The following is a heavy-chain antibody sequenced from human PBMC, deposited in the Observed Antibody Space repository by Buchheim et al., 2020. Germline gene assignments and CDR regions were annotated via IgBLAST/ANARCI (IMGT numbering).Heavy chain of an antibody. J-gene: IGHJ6*02. V-gene: IGHV3-23*04. D-gene: IGHD3-10*01. CDR3: AKDVPTYYYGSGFYFRGMDV. CDR1: GFTFSSYA. CDR2: ISGSGGST. Sequence: EVQLVESGGGLVQPGGSLRLSCAASGFTFSSYAMSWVRQAPGKGLEWVSAISGSGGSTYYADSVTGRFTLSRDTSKHTRYPQMNSLRAEDTAVYYCAKDVPTYYYGSGFYFRGMDVWGQGTT.